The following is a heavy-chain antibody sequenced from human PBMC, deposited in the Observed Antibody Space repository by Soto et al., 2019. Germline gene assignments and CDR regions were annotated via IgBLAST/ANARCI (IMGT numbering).Heavy chain of an antibody. CDR1: GGSVSSGSYF. D-gene: IGHD6-19*01. Sequence: QVQLQESGPGLVKPSETLSLTCTVSGGSVSSGSYFWSWIRQPPGKGLEWIGYIYYSGSTNYNPSLQSRVTISVATSKNQFSLQLSSVTAADTAVYYCARWPIAVVCTLPGYGGHSTLVTVA. V-gene: IGHV4-61*01. CDR3: ARWPIAVVCTLPGY. CDR2: IYYSGST. J-gene: IGHJ4*01.